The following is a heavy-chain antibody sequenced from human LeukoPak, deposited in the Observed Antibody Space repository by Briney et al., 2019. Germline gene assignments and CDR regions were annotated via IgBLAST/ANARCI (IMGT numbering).Heavy chain of an antibody. D-gene: IGHD3-10*01. CDR3: ARVDELFYYGSGPDY. Sequence: PGGSLRLSCAASGFAFSKYSMHWVRQAPGKGLDWVAVISYDGKTGYYGDLVKGRFTVSRDNYRNILFLQMNNLRIEDTAVYYCARVDELFYYGSGPDYWGLGTLVTVSS. V-gene: IGHV3-30*04. J-gene: IGHJ4*01. CDR1: GFAFSKYS. CDR2: ISYDGKTG.